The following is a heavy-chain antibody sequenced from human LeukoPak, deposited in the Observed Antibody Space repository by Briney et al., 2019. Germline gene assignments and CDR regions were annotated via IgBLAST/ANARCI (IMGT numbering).Heavy chain of an antibody. CDR1: GFTFDDYA. CDR2: ISWNSGSI. D-gene: IGHD2-15*01. Sequence: SLRLSCAASGFTFDDYAMHWVRQAPGKGLEWASGISWNSGSIGYADSVKGRFTISRDNAKNSLYLQMNSLRAEDTALYYCAKSSGGDCFDYWGQGTLVTVSS. V-gene: IGHV3-9*01. J-gene: IGHJ4*02. CDR3: AKSSGGDCFDY.